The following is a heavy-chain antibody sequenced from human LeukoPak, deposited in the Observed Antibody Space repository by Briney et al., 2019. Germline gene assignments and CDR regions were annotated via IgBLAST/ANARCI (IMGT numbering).Heavy chain of an antibody. CDR3: ARARYYYESSGYYDYFDY. V-gene: IGHV1-69*02. CDR2: ITPILGIA. Sequence: GASATVSCKASGDTFNSDIISWVRQAPERGLERMGRITPILGIANYAQKFRSRVTITADKSTSTAYMDLSSLRSEDTAVYYCARARYYYESSGYYDYFDYWGQGTLVTVSS. CDR1: GDTFNSDI. D-gene: IGHD3-22*01. J-gene: IGHJ4*02.